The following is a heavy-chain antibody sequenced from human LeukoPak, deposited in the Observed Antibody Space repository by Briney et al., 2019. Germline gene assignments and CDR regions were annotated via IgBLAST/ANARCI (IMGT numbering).Heavy chain of an antibody. CDR2: IDPSDSYT. V-gene: IGHV5-10-1*01. Sequence: GESLRISCKGSGYSFTNYWITWVRQMPGKGLEWMGRIDPSDSYTNYSPSFQGHVTISSDRSISTAYLQWSSLKASDTAMYYCASAGAYDPGMDVWGQGTTVTVSS. CDR3: ASAGAYDPGMDV. J-gene: IGHJ6*02. CDR1: GYSFTNYW. D-gene: IGHD3-3*01.